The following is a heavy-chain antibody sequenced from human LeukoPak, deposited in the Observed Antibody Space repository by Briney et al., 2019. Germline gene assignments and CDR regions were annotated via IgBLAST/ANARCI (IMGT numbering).Heavy chain of an antibody. CDR3: ATYTNWVAGDV. J-gene: IGHJ6*02. V-gene: IGHV3-7*01. D-gene: IGHD7-27*01. CDR2: IKDDGSET. CDR1: RFTFNKSW. Sequence: GGSLRLSCGTSRFTFNKSWMSWVRQAPGKGPEWVASIKDDGSETFHADSVRGRFTISRDNARGTLYVQMNTLRAEDTAVYYCATYTNWVAGDVWGQGTTVTVSS.